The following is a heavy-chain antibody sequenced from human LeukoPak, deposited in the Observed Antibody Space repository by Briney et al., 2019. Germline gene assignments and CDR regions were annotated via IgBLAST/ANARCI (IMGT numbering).Heavy chain of an antibody. CDR1: GGTFSSYA. J-gene: IGHJ4*02. V-gene: IGHV1-69*05. CDR3: ATELGSGWYYFDY. Sequence: GASVKVSCKASGGTFSSYAISWVRQAPGQGLEWMGGIIPIFGTANYAQKFQGRVTITTDESTSTAYMELSSLRSEDTAVYYCATELGSGWYYFDYWGQGTLVTVSS. CDR2: IIPIFGTA. D-gene: IGHD6-19*01.